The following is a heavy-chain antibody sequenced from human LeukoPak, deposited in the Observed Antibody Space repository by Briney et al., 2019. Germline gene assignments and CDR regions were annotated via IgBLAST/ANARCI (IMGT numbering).Heavy chain of an antibody. Sequence: ASVKVSCKAAGYTXTAYYIHWVRQAPGQGLEWMGWINPNSGGTNSAQKFQGRVTMTRDSSISTAYMEISRLTSDDTAVYHCARVGSITARKNYFDYWGQGTLVTVSS. CDR1: GYTXTAYY. CDR3: ARVGSITARKNYFDY. CDR2: INPNSGGT. D-gene: IGHD6-6*01. V-gene: IGHV1-2*02. J-gene: IGHJ4*02.